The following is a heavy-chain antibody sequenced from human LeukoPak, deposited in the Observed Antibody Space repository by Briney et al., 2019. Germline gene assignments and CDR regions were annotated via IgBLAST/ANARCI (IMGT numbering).Heavy chain of an antibody. CDR1: GGSFSGYY. J-gene: IGHJ5*02. CDR3: ARGRNQIAAADSNWFDP. Sequence: SETLSLTCAVYGGSFSGYYWSWIRQPPGKGLEWIGEINHSGSTNYNPSLKSRVTISVDTSKNQFSLKLSSVTAADTAVYYCARGRNQIAAADSNWFDPWGQGTLVTVSS. V-gene: IGHV4-34*01. CDR2: INHSGST. D-gene: IGHD6-13*01.